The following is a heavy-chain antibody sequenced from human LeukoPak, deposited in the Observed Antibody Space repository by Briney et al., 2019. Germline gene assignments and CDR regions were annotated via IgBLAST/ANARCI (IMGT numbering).Heavy chain of an antibody. Sequence: PSETLSLTCTVPGGSISSYYWSWIRQPPGKGLEWIGYIYCSGSTNYNPSLKSRVTISVDTSKNQFSLKLSSVTAADTAVYYCARATIRDAFDIWGQGTMVTVSS. CDR3: ARATIRDAFDI. J-gene: IGHJ3*02. V-gene: IGHV4-59*01. CDR2: IYCSGST. D-gene: IGHD5-24*01. CDR1: GGSISSYY.